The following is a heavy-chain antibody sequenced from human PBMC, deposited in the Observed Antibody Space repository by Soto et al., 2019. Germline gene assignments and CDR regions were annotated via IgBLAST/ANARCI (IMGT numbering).Heavy chain of an antibody. V-gene: IGHV3-30-3*01. J-gene: IGHJ4*02. Sequence: GGSLRLSCAASGFTFSSYAMHWVRQVPGKGLEWVAVISYDGSNKYYADSVKGRFTISRDNSKNTLYLQMNSLRAEDTAVYYCARGHLAWLAFVDYWGQGTLVTVSS. CDR2: ISYDGSNK. D-gene: IGHD5-12*01. CDR3: ARGHLAWLAFVDY. CDR1: GFTFSSYA.